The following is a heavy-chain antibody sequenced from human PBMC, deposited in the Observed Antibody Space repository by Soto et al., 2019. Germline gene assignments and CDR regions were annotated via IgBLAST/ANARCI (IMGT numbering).Heavy chain of an antibody. CDR3: AKVRGWYCSGGSCFSDY. J-gene: IGHJ4*02. CDR2: ISGSGGST. D-gene: IGHD2-15*01. Sequence: EVQLLESGGGLVQPGGSLRLSCAASGFTFSSYAMSWVSQAPGKGLEWVSAISGSGGSTYSADSVKGRFTISRDNSKNTLYLQMNSLRAEDTTVYYCAKVRGWYCSGGSCFSDYWGQGTLVTVSS. CDR1: GFTFSSYA. V-gene: IGHV3-23*01.